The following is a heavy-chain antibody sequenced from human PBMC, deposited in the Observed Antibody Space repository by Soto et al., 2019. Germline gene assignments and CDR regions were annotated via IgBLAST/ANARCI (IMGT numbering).Heavy chain of an antibody. J-gene: IGHJ5*02. D-gene: IGHD3-3*01. CDR3: ARPFYYDFGRFDP. CDR1: GYTFTSYA. V-gene: IGHV1-3*01. CDR2: INAGNGNT. Sequence: VKVSCKASGYTFTSYAMHWVRQAPGQRLEWMGWINAGNGNTKYSQKFQGRVTITRDTSASTAYMELSSLRSEDTAVYYCARPFYYDFGRFDPWGQGTLVTVSS.